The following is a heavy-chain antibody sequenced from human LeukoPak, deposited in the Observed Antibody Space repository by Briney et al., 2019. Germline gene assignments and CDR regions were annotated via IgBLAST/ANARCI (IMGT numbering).Heavy chain of an antibody. Sequence: KAGGSLRLSCAASGFTFSSYSMNWVRQAPGKGLEWVSSISSSSSYTYYADSVKGRFTISRDNAKNSLYLQMNSLRAEDTAVYYCARATGTLDAFDIWGQGTMVTVSS. D-gene: IGHD1-1*01. CDR1: GFTFSSYS. J-gene: IGHJ3*02. CDR3: ARATGTLDAFDI. V-gene: IGHV3-21*01. CDR2: ISSSSSYT.